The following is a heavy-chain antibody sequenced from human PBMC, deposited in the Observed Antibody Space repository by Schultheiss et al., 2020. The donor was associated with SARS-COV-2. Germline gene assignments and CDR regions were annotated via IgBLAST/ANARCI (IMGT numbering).Heavy chain of an antibody. Sequence: GGSLRLSCAASGFTFDDYAMHWVRQAPGKGLEWVSGINSDGSSTSYADSVKGRFTISRDNAKNTLYLQMNSLRAEDTAVYYCARASPHCSGGSCYSHYWGQGTLVTVSS. CDR1: GFTFDDYA. J-gene: IGHJ4*02. V-gene: IGHV3-74*01. CDR2: INSDGSST. CDR3: ARASPHCSGGSCYSHY. D-gene: IGHD2-15*01.